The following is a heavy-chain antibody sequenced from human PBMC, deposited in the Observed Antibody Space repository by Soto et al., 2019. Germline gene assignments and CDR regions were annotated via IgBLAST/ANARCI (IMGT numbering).Heavy chain of an antibody. J-gene: IGHJ6*02. CDR2: INHSGGT. V-gene: IGHV4-34*01. D-gene: IGHD6-6*01. Sequence: PSETLSLTCAVYGGSFSGYYWGWIRQPPGKGLEWIGEINHSGGTNYNPSLKSRVTISVDTSKNQFSLKLSSVTAADTAVYYCAMAYSSSYYYYGMDVWGQGTTVTVSS. CDR3: AMAYSSSYYYYGMDV. CDR1: GGSFSGYY.